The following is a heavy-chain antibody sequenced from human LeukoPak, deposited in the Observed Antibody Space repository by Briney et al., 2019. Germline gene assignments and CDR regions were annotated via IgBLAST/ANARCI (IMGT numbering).Heavy chain of an antibody. Sequence: SETLSLTCAVYGGSFSGYYRSWIRQPPGKGLEWIGEINHSGSTNYNPSLKSRVTISVDTSKNQFSLKLSSVTAADTAVYYCARADKPRSIAAPWGFDPWGQGTLVTVSS. CDR3: ARADKPRSIAAPWGFDP. J-gene: IGHJ5*02. CDR1: GGSFSGYY. CDR2: INHSGST. D-gene: IGHD6-6*01. V-gene: IGHV4-34*01.